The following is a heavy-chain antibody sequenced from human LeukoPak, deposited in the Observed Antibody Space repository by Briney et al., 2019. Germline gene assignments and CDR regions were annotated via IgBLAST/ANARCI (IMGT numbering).Heavy chain of an antibody. CDR3: ARSGYSYGYHAFDI. J-gene: IGHJ3*02. CDR1: GGSISSSSYY. V-gene: IGHV4-39*07. Sequence: SETLSLTCTVSGGSISSSSYYWGWIRQPPGKGLEWIASIYYSGSTYYSPSLKSRVTISVDTSKNQFSLKLSSVTAADTAVYYCARSGYSYGYHAFDIWGQGTMVTVSS. CDR2: IYYSGST. D-gene: IGHD5-18*01.